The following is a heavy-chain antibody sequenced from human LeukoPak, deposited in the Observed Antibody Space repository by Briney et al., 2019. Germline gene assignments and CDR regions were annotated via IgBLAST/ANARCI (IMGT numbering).Heavy chain of an antibody. CDR3: ATTLRIYDSGGYYSSYYFDY. CDR2: IYYSGST. V-gene: IGHV4-59*08. Sequence: SEPLSLTCTVSGGSISTYYWSWIRQPPGKGLEWIGYIYYSGSTNYNPSLKSRVTISVDTSKNQFSLKLSSVTAADTAVYYCATTLRIYDSGGYYSSYYFDYWGQGTLVTVSS. CDR1: GGSISTYY. J-gene: IGHJ4*02. D-gene: IGHD3-22*01.